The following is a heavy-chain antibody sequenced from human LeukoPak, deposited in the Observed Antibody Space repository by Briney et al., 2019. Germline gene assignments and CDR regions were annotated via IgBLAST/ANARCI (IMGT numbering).Heavy chain of an antibody. D-gene: IGHD4-17*01. CDR3: ARELTTVTTFEYFQH. V-gene: IGHV1-2*02. J-gene: IGHJ1*01. Sequence: GASVKVSCKASGYTFTGYYMHWVRQAPGQGLEWMGWINPNSSGTNYAQKFQGRVTMTRDTSISTAYMELSRLRSDDTAVYYCARELTTVTTFEYFQHWGQGTLVTVSS. CDR1: GYTFTGYY. CDR2: INPNSSGT.